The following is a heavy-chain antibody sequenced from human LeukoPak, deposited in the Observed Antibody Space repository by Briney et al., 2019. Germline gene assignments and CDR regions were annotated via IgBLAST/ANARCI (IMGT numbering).Heavy chain of an antibody. CDR2: ISGSGGTT. J-gene: IGHJ5*02. V-gene: IGHV3-23*01. Sequence: GGSLRLSCAASGITFSSHAMSWVRQAPGMGLEWVSAISGSGGTTYYADSVKGRFTISRDNSKNTLYLQMNSLRAEDTAVYYCAKWASSWYGDWFDPWGQGTLVTVSS. D-gene: IGHD6-13*01. CDR3: AKWASSWYGDWFDP. CDR1: GITFSSHA.